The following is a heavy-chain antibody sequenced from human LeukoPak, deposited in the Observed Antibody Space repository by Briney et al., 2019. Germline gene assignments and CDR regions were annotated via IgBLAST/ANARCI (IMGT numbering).Heavy chain of an antibody. D-gene: IGHD3-10*01. CDR1: GGSISGYF. V-gene: IGHV4-34*01. J-gene: IGHJ5*02. CDR2: INHRGST. Sequence: PSETLSLTCTVSGGSISGYFWSCIRQPPGKGMEWIGEINHRGSTNYNPSLKSRVTISVDTSKNQFSLKLSSVTAADTAVYYCAREPYYYGSGRGFDPWGQGTLVTVSS. CDR3: AREPYYYGSGRGFDP.